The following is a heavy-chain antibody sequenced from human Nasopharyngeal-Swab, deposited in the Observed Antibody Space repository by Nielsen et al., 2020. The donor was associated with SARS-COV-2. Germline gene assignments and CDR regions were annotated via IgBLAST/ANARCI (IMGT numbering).Heavy chain of an antibody. J-gene: IGHJ6*02. CDR3: ARGRAMIVVVDPYGMDV. V-gene: IGHV3-21*01. CDR2: ISSSSSYI. Sequence: WIRQPPGKGLEWVSSISSSSSYIYYADSVKGRFTISRDNAKNSLYLQMNSLRAEDTAVYYCARGRAMIVVVDPYGMDVWGQGTTVTASS. D-gene: IGHD3-22*01.